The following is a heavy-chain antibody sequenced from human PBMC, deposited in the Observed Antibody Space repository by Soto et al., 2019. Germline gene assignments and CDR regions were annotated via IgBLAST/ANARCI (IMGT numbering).Heavy chain of an antibody. CDR1: GFSFSNHW. J-gene: IGHJ5*02. D-gene: IGHD3-16*01. V-gene: IGHV3-7*03. CDR3: ARARGVDA. Sequence: GGSLRLSCAGSGFSFSNHWMNLVRQAPGRGLEWVANIKADGSEKYYVDSVKGRFTISRDNAKNSLYLQMNSLSAQDTAVYYCARARGVDAWGQGTPVTVSS. CDR2: IKADGSEK.